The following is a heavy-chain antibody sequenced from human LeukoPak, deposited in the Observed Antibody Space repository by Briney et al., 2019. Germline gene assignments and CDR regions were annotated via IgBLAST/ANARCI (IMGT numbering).Heavy chain of an antibody. CDR2: INHSGST. CDR3: ARGGAVVVAARYRWFDP. Sequence: SETLSLTYAVYGGSFSGYYWSWIRQPPGKGLEWIGEINHSGSTNYNPSLKSRVTISVDTSKNQFSLKLSSVTAADTAVYYCARGGAVVVAARYRWFDPWGQGTLVTVSS. D-gene: IGHD2-15*01. CDR1: GGSFSGYY. J-gene: IGHJ5*02. V-gene: IGHV4-34*01.